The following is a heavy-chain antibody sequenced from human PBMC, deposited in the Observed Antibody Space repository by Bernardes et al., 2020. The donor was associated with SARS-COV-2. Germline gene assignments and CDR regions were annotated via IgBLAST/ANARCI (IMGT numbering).Heavy chain of an antibody. V-gene: IGHV3-30*18. D-gene: IGHD2-21*02. Sequence: GGSLRLSCAASGFTFSSYGMHWVRQAPGKGLEWVAVISYDGSNKYYADSVKGRFTISRDNSKNTLYLQMNSLRAEDTAVYYCAKDGRWSLYGGNSEAFDIWGQGTMVTVSS. CDR2: ISYDGSNK. J-gene: IGHJ3*02. CDR3: AKDGRWSLYGGNSEAFDI. CDR1: GFTFSSYG.